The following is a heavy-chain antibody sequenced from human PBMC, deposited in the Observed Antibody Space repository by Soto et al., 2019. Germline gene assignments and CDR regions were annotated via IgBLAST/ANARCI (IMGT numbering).Heavy chain of an antibody. CDR3: ARTRDYDSTGYLRTFDY. CDR1: GFSFGVYA. Sequence: EVQLLESGGGLVQPGRSLRLSCAASGFSFGVYAMSWVRQAPGKGLEWVSVISGSGSGTHYADSVRGRFTISRDNVKGTLFVKMNNLRADDTAVYYCARTRDYDSTGYLRTFDYWGPGTLVSVSS. J-gene: IGHJ4*02. D-gene: IGHD3-22*01. V-gene: IGHV3-23*01. CDR2: ISGSGSGT.